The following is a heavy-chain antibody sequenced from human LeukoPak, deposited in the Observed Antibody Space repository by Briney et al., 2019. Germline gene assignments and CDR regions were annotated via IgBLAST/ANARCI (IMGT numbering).Heavy chain of an antibody. Sequence: PGGSLRFSCAASGFTLSSYWMSWVRQAPGKGLEWVANIKQDGSEKNYVDFVKGRFTISRDNAKNSLYLQMNSLRAEDTAVYYCARDGRSGWNDHDYWGQGTLVIVSS. CDR3: ARDGRSGWNDHDY. CDR1: GFTLSSYW. J-gene: IGHJ4*02. D-gene: IGHD6-19*01. CDR2: IKQDGSEK. V-gene: IGHV3-7*03.